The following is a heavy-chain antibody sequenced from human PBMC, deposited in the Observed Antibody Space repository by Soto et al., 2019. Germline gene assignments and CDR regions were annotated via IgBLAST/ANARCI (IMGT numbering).Heavy chain of an antibody. CDR3: AKDLPLRVVVPGGVDF. D-gene: IGHD2-2*01. CDR1: GFTFSSYG. J-gene: IGHJ4*02. V-gene: IGHV3-30*18. Sequence: GGSLRLSSAASGFTFSSYGMHWVRQAPGKGLEWVAVISYDGSNKYYADSVKGRFTISRDNSKNTLYLQMNSLRAEDTAVYYCAKDLPLRVVVPGGVDFWGQGTLVTVSS. CDR2: ISYDGSNK.